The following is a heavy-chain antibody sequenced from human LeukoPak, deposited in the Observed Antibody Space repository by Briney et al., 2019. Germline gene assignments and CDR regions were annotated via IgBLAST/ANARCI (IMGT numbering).Heavy chain of an antibody. V-gene: IGHV3-21*01. J-gene: IGHJ4*02. CDR1: GFTFSSYA. CDR2: ISSSSSYI. Sequence: GGSLRLSCAASGFTFSSYAMSWVRQAPGKGLEWVSSISSSSSYIYYADSVKGRFTISRDNAKNSLYLQMNSLRAEDTAVYYCARPGHSSGWTFDYWGQGTLVTVSS. CDR3: ARPGHSSGWTFDY. D-gene: IGHD6-19*01.